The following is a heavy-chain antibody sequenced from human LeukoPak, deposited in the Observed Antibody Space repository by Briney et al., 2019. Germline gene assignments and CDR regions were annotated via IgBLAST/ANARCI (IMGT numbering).Heavy chain of an antibody. D-gene: IGHD1-26*01. V-gene: IGHV1-18*01. CDR2: ISGYNGIT. J-gene: IGHJ4*02. CDR1: GYTFSSYG. Sequence: ASVKVSCKASGYTFSSYGISWVRQAPGQGLEWMGLISGYNGITSYAQKLEGRVTMTIDTSTTTAYMELRSLRSDDTAVYYCARGDYSGSYYYFDYWGQGTLVTVSS. CDR3: ARGDYSGSYYYFDY.